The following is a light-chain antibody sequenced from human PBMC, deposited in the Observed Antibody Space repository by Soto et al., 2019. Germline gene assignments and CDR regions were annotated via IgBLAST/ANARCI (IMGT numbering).Light chain of an antibody. CDR2: DXS. CDR3: QQSYSTMST. CDR1: KSISSY. V-gene: IGKV1-39*01. Sequence: DIQMTQSPSSLSASVGGXVTITCRASKSISSYLSLYQQXRGXAPKXXXYDXSSLQSGGPSRLSGSGSATDFTLTISSMQPEDFATYYCQQSYSTMSTFGQGTRLEI. J-gene: IGKJ5*01.